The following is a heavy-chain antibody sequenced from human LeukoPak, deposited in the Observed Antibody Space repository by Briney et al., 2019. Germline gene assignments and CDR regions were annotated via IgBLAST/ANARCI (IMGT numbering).Heavy chain of an antibody. J-gene: IGHJ3*02. CDR2: IYYSGST. D-gene: IGHD3-10*01. CDR1: GGSISSYY. V-gene: IGHV4-59*08. Sequence: PSETLSLTCTVSGGSISSYYWSWIRQPPGKGLEWIGYIYYSGSTNYNPSLKSRVTISVDTSKNQFSLKLSSVTAADTAVYYCARRSQLLFGESNPRDAFDIWAQGTMVTVSS. CDR3: ARRSQLLFGESNPRDAFDI.